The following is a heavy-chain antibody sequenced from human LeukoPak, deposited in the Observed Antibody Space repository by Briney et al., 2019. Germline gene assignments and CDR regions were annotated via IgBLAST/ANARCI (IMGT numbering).Heavy chain of an antibody. J-gene: IGHJ4*02. CDR3: ARATASYYFDY. V-gene: IGHV4-34*01. Sequence: SEILSLTCAVYGGSFSGYYWSWIRQPPGKGLEWIGEINHSGSTNYNPSLKSRVTISVDTSKNQFSLKLSSVTAADTAVYYCARATASYYFDYWGQGTLVTVSS. CDR2: INHSGST. CDR1: GGSFSGYY.